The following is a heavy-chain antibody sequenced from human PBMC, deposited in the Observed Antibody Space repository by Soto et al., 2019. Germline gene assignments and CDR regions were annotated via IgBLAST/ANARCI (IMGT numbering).Heavy chain of an antibody. Sequence: ASVKVSCKASGGTFSSYAISWVRQAPGQGLEWMGGIIPIFGTANYAQKFQGRVTITADESTSTAYMELSSLRPEDTAVYYCARGKRGDYYGSGSHPARYYYYGMDVWGQGTTVTVSS. V-gene: IGHV1-69*13. J-gene: IGHJ6*02. CDR2: IIPIFGTA. D-gene: IGHD3-10*01. CDR1: GGTFSSYA. CDR3: ARGKRGDYYGSGSHPARYYYYGMDV.